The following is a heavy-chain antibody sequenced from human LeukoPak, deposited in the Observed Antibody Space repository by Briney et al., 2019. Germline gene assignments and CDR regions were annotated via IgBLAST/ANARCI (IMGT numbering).Heavy chain of an antibody. CDR2: ISSSSSYI. D-gene: IGHD2-21*01. Sequence: GGSLRLSCAASGFTFSSYSMNWVRQAPGKGLEWVSSISSSSSYIYYADSVKGRFTISRDNAKNSLYLQMNSLRAEDTAVYYCAKARSYCGGDCSLYAFDIWGQGTMVTVSS. J-gene: IGHJ3*02. CDR3: AKARSYCGGDCSLYAFDI. V-gene: IGHV3-21*01. CDR1: GFTFSSYS.